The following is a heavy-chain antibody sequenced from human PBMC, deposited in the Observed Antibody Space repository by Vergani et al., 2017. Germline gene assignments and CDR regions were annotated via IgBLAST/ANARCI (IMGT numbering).Heavy chain of an antibody. CDR3: AKYLRDSTDGLPDS. V-gene: IGHV3-30*02. CDR2: IGKDGINK. Sequence: QVQLVESGGGVVQPGGSPRLSCAASGFTFSSYGMHWVRQAPGKGLEWLAYIGKDGINKRYRDAVKGRLTVSRDNSKDILYLQMDSLRSEDTALYYCAKYLRDSTDGLPDSWGPGTLVIVSS. J-gene: IGHJ4*02. CDR1: GFTFSSYG. D-gene: IGHD2-21*02.